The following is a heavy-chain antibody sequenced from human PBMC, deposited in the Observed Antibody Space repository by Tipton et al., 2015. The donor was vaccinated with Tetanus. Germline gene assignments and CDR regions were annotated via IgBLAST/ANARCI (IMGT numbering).Heavy chain of an antibody. CDR2: IWFDGSNK. V-gene: IGHV3-33*08. D-gene: IGHD2-2*02. CDR3: AGDRNGGSLYSGWFDV. CDR1: GFTVTGNY. Sequence: QLVQSGGGLMQPGGSLRLSCAASGFTVTGNYMSWVRQAPGKGLEWVAFIWFDGSNKYYADSVKGRFTISRDSSKNMLYLQMNSLRVDDTATYYCAGDRNGGSLYSGWFDVWGQGTPVIVSS. J-gene: IGHJ5*02.